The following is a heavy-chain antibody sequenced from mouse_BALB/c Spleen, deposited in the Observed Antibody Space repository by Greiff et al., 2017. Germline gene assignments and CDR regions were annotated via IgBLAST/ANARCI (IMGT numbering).Heavy chain of an antibody. D-gene: IGHD2-14*01. J-gene: IGHJ4*01. CDR3: ARHEGYRYDAMDY. Sequence: VQLQESGPDLVAPSQSLSITCTVSGFSLTSYGVHWVRQPPGKGLEWLVVIWSDGSTTYNSALKSRLSISKDNSKSQVFLKMNSLQTDDTAMYYCARHEGYRYDAMDYWGQGTSVTVSS. V-gene: IGHV2-6-2*01. CDR1: GFSLTSYG. CDR2: IWSDGST.